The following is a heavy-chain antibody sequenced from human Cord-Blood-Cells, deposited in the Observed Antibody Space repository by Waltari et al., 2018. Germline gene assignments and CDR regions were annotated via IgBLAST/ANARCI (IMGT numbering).Heavy chain of an antibody. V-gene: IGHV4-39*01. Sequence: QLQLQESGPGLVKPSETLSLTCTVSGGSISSSSYYWGWIRQPPGKGLEWIGSIYYSGSTYYNPSLKSRVTISVDTSKNQFSLKLSSVTAADTAVYYCARGGAAAGTFDYCGQGTLVTVSS. D-gene: IGHD6-13*01. J-gene: IGHJ4*02. CDR3: ARGGAAAGTFDY. CDR2: IYYSGST. CDR1: GGSISSSSYY.